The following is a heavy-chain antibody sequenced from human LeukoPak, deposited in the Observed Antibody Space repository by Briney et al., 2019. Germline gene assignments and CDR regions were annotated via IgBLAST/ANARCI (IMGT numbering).Heavy chain of an antibody. V-gene: IGHV1-2*02. CDR1: GYTFTGYY. CDR2: INPNCGGT. CDR3: VRVLYYYGSGSYPPDY. J-gene: IGHJ4*02. Sequence: ASVKVSCKASGYTFTGYYMHWVRQAPGQGLEWMGWINPNCGGTNYAQKFQGRVTMTRDTSISTAYMELSRLRSDDTAVYYCVRVLYYYGSGSYPPDYWGEGSLVTVFS. D-gene: IGHD3-10*01.